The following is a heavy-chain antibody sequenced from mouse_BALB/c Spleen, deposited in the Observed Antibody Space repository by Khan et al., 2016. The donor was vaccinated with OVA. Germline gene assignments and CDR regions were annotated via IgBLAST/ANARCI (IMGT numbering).Heavy chain of an antibody. J-gene: IGHJ3*01. D-gene: IGHD2-4*01. Sequence: VQLVESGPGLVQPSQSLSITCTVSGFSLTTYGVHWVRQSPGKGLEWLGVIWSGGSTDYNAPFISRLSISKDSSKRQVFFKMNSLQFNDTAIYYCARNYDYDEGLAYWGQGTLVTVSA. CDR1: GFSLTTYG. CDR3: ARNYDYDEGLAY. CDR2: IWSGGST. V-gene: IGHV2-2*03.